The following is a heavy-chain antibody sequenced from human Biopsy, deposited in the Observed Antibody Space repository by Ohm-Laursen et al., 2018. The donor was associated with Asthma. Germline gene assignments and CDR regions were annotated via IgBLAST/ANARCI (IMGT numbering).Heavy chain of an antibody. V-gene: IGHV4-39*01. CDR1: SGSGGYMRSGNYY. Sequence: GTLSLTCSLSSGSGGYMRSGNYYWGWIRQPPGKGLEWIGSIYYSGTTYYNPSLKSRVTMSADTSKNQFSLKLTSVTAADTALYYCVRGSSSWHHGPFHYYYGLDVWGQGTTATVSS. J-gene: IGHJ6*02. CDR2: IYYSGTT. D-gene: IGHD6-13*01. CDR3: VRGSSSWHHGPFHYYYGLDV.